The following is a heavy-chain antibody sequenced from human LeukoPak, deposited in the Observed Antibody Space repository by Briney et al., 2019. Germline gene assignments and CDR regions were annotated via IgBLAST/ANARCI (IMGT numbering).Heavy chain of an antibody. D-gene: IGHD3-22*01. V-gene: IGHV3-23*01. CDR3: AKGSYYDSSGSFYFDY. CDR1: EFTFSDYA. J-gene: IGHJ4*02. CDR2: ISGSGGST. Sequence: GGSLRLSCAASEFTFSDYAMSWVGQAPGKGLEWVSAISGSGGSTYYADSVKGRFTISRDNSKNTLYLQMNSLRAEDTAAYYCAKGSYYDSSGSFYFDYWGQGTLVTVSS.